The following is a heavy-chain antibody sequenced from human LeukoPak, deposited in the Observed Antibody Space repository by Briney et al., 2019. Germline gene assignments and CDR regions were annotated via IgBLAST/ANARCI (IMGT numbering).Heavy chain of an antibody. V-gene: IGHV1-69*13. CDR1: VGTFSSYA. CDR2: IIPIFGTA. Sequence: ASVKVSCKASVGTFSSYAISWVRQAPGQGLEWMGGIIPIFGTANYAQKFQGRVTITADESTSTAYMELSSLRSEDTAVYYCARGPQGLYSSGWKQFDYWGQGTLVTVSS. D-gene: IGHD6-19*01. CDR3: ARGPQGLYSSGWKQFDY. J-gene: IGHJ4*02.